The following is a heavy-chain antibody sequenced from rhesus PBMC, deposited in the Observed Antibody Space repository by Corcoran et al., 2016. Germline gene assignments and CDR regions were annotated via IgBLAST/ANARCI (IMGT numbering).Heavy chain of an antibody. CDR3: ARDGYSGSLSCDY. CDR1: GGSFSSYW. CDR2: LYGSSGDT. D-gene: IGHD6-25*01. Sequence: QVQLQESGPGLVKPSETLSLTCAVSGGSFSSYWWGWIRQPPGKGLEWIGILYGSSGDTEYNPSLKSRATSSRDTSKNQFSLKLSSGTAADTAVYYCARDGYSGSLSCDYWGQGVLVTVSS. V-gene: IGHV4-160*01. J-gene: IGHJ4*01.